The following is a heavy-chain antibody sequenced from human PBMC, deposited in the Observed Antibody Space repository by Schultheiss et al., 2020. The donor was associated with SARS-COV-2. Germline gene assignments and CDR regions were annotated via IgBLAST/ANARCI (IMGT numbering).Heavy chain of an antibody. V-gene: IGHV4-4*07. CDR1: GGSISIYY. Sequence: SETLSLTCTVSGGSISIYYWSWIRQPAGKGLEWIGRIYTSGSTNYNPSLKSRVTISVDTSKNQFSLKLSSVTAADTAVYYCASGGRYYFDYWGQGTLVTVSS. CDR2: IYTSGST. D-gene: IGHD3-16*01. J-gene: IGHJ4*02. CDR3: ASGGRYYFDY.